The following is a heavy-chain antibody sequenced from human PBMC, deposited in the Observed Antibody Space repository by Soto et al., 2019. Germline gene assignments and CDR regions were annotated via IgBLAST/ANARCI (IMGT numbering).Heavy chain of an antibody. CDR2: IYTSGST. CDR1: GGSISSYY. CDR3: ARDRFLEWLLTPSGYYYGMDV. Sequence: SETLSLTCTVSGGSISSYYWSWIRQPAGKGLEWIGRIYTSGSTNYNPSLKSRVTMSVDTSKNQFSLKLSSVTAADTAVYYCARDRFLEWLLTPSGYYYGMDVWGQGTTVTISS. V-gene: IGHV4-4*07. J-gene: IGHJ6*02. D-gene: IGHD3-3*01.